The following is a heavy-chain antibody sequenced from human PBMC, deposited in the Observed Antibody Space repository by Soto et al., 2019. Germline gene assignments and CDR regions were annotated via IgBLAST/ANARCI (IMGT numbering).Heavy chain of an antibody. J-gene: IGHJ6*02. Sequence: ASVKVSCKASGGTFSSYAISWVRQAPGQGLEWMGGIIPIFGTANYAQKFQGRVTITADESTSTAYMELSSLRSEDTAVYYCERDRRRSFGEVLYYYGMDVWGQGNTVTVT. CDR1: GGTFSSYA. CDR3: ERDRRRSFGEVLYYYGMDV. D-gene: IGHD3-3*01. V-gene: IGHV1-69*13. CDR2: IIPIFGTA.